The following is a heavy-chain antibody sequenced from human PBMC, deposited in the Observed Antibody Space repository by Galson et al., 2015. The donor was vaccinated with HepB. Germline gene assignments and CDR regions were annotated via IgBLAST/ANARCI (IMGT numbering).Heavy chain of an antibody. Sequence: PALVKPTQTLTLTCTFSGVSLSSGRIYVTWIRQLPGKALEWLAAVGWDDEKYFTTSLKTRLTISKDPSKNQVVLAMTNMDPLDTATYYCSAAPNYYYFAFWGPGTLVTVSS. CDR2: VGWDDEK. D-gene: IGHD2-15*01. CDR3: SAAPNYYYFAF. CDR1: GVSLSSGRIY. J-gene: IGHJ4*02. V-gene: IGHV2-70*01.